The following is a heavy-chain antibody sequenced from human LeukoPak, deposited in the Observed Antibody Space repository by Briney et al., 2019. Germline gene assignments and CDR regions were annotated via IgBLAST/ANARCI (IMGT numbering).Heavy chain of an antibody. CDR2: IYPGDSDT. CDR3: AGIVVPAAIHDAFDI. J-gene: IGHJ3*02. V-gene: IGHV5-51*01. CDR1: GYSFTSYW. D-gene: IGHD2-2*02. Sequence: GESLKISCKGSGYSFTSYWIGWVRQMPGKGLEWMGVIYPGDSDTRYSPSFQGQVTISADKSISTAYLQWSSLKASDTAMYYCAGIVVPAAIHDAFDIWGQGTMVTVSS.